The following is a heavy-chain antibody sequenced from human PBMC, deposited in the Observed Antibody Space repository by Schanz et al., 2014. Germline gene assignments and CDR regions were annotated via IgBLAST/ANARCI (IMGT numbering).Heavy chain of an antibody. CDR2: INTGGDST. CDR3: ARWFLIRGVILDS. Sequence: EVQLLESGGGLVQPGGSLRLSCATSGFSFSSYAINWVRQAPGKGLEWVSSINTGGDSTYYADSVKGRFTISRDNSRDTVYLQMNSLRADDTAMYYCARWFLIRGVILDSWGQGTLVTVSS. J-gene: IGHJ4*02. V-gene: IGHV3-23*01. D-gene: IGHD3-10*01. CDR1: GFSFSSYA.